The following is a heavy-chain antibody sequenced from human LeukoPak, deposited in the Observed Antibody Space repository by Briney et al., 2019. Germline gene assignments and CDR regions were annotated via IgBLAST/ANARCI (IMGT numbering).Heavy chain of an antibody. J-gene: IGHJ4*02. CDR1: GYSISSGYY. D-gene: IGHD2-2*01. Sequence: PSETLSLTCTVSGYSISSGYYWGWIRQPPGKGLEWIGSIYHSGSTYYNPSLKSRVTISVDTSKNQFSLKLSSLTAADTAVYYCARDFNIVVVPAASFDYWGQGTLVTVSS. V-gene: IGHV4-38-2*02. CDR2: IYHSGST. CDR3: ARDFNIVVVPAASFDY.